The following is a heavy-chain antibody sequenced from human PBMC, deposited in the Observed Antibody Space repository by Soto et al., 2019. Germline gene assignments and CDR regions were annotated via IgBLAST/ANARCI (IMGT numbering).Heavy chain of an antibody. Sequence: SETLSLTCAVSSGSISSSNWWSWVRQPPGKGLEWIGEIYHSGSTNYNPSLKSRVTISVDKSKNQFSLKLSSVTAADTAVYYCARAGNSGWYNVSAFDIWAQGTTVTVSS. D-gene: IGHD6-19*01. CDR3: ARAGNSGWYNVSAFDI. V-gene: IGHV4-4*02. CDR1: SGSISSSNW. J-gene: IGHJ3*02. CDR2: IYHSGST.